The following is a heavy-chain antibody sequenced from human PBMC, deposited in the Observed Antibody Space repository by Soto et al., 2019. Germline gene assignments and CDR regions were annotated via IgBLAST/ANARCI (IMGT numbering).Heavy chain of an antibody. J-gene: IGHJ1*01. CDR3: AMDYGDRPEYFKH. CDR1: GYTFTSYG. Sequence: QVQLVQSGPDLKRPGASMKVSCKASGYTFTSYGISWVRQAPGQGLEWMAWISPLKGRTQYSQKAQGRVTVSTDTSSNTAYMEMTTLRVDDTAVYYGAMDYGDRPEYFKHWGQGTLVTVS. V-gene: IGHV1-18*04. D-gene: IGHD4-17*01. CDR2: ISPLKGRT.